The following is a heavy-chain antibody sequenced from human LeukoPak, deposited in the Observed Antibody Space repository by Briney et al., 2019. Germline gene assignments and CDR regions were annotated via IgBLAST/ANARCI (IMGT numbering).Heavy chain of an antibody. V-gene: IGHV3-33*01. CDR3: ARSSGGRRYYFTE. CDR2: IYTDVSTK. D-gene: IGHD3-10*01. J-gene: IGHJ4*02. CDR1: GFTFSNSG. Sequence: GGSLRLSCAASGFTFSNSGMHWVRQAPGKGLEWVTVIYTDVSTKYYADSVKGRFTISRDNSQNTLYLQMNSLRAEDTAVYYCARSSGGRRYYFTEWGQGTLVTVSS.